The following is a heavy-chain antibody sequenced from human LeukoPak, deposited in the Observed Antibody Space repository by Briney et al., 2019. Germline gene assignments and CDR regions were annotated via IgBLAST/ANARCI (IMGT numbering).Heavy chain of an antibody. CDR1: DDSISSYY. D-gene: IGHD6-19*01. J-gene: IGHJ4*02. CDR3: ARHAAGSGWYSVDY. V-gene: IGHV4-59*08. CDR2: IFYSGST. Sequence: SETLSLTCTVSDDSISSYYWSWIRQPPGKGLEWIGYIFYSGSTNYNPSLKSRVSISVDTSKNQFSLKLSSVTAADTAVYYRARHAAGSGWYSVDYWGQGTLVTVSS.